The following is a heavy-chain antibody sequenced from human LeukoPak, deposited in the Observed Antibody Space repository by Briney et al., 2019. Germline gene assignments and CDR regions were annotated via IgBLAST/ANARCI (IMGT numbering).Heavy chain of an antibody. V-gene: IGHV1-24*01. Sequence: ASVKVSCKAFGYALSGLSIHWVRQSPGKGLEWMGGFEPEEGKTIYAQTFQGRLSMTEDTSTDTAFMELSTLESEDTAVYYCANEGDGFDLWGQGTMVTVSS. CDR3: ANEGDGFDL. J-gene: IGHJ3*01. CDR2: FEPEEGKT. CDR1: GYALSGLS.